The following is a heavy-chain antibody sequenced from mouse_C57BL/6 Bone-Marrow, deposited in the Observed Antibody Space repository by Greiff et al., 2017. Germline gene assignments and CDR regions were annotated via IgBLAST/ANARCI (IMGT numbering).Heavy chain of an antibody. CDR1: GYTFTSYW. D-gene: IGHD1-1*02. CDR2: IYPSDSET. CDR3: ASLRGCGFDY. J-gene: IGHJ2*01. V-gene: IGHV1-61*01. Sequence: QVQLQPGAELVRPGSSVKLSCKASGYTFTSYWMDWVKQRPGQGLEWIGNIYPSDSETHYNQKFKDKATLTVDKSSSTAYMQLSSLTSEASAVYYCASLRGCGFDYWGQGTTLTVSS.